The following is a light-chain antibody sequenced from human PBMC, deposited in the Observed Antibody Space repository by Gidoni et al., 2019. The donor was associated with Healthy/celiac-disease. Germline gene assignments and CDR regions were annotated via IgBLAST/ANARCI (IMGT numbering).Light chain of an antibody. V-gene: IGKV1-33*01. J-gene: IGKJ2*01. CDR2: DAS. CDR1: QDISNY. CDR3: QQYDNLPYT. Sequence: DIQMTQSPSSLSASVGDRVTITCQASQDISNYLNCYQQKPGKAPKLLIYDASNVETGVPSRFSGSGSGKDFTFTISSLQPEDIATYYCQQYDNLPYTFGQGTKLEIK.